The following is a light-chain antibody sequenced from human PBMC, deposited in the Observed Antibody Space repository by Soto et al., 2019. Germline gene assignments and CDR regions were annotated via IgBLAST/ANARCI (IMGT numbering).Light chain of an antibody. Sequence: QSALTQPASESGSPGQSITISCTGTSGDVDAFDYVSWYQQHPGKAPKLMIFEVSDRPSGVSDRFSGSKSGSTASLTISGLQAEDEADYFCTSFTSSSTQVFGTGAKLTVL. J-gene: IGLJ1*01. CDR2: EVS. CDR1: SGDVDAFDY. V-gene: IGLV2-14*01. CDR3: TSFTSSSTQV.